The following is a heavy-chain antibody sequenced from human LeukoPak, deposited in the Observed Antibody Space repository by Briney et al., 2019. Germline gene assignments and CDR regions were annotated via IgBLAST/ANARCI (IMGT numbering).Heavy chain of an antibody. J-gene: IGHJ5*02. Sequence: SETLSLTCAVYGGSFSGYYWSWIRQPPGKGLEWIGEINHSGSTNYNPSLESRVTISVDTSKNQFSLKLSSVTAADTAVYYCARGTSWFGFDPWGQGTLVTVSS. CDR1: GGSFSGYY. V-gene: IGHV4-34*01. D-gene: IGHD3-10*01. CDR2: INHSGST. CDR3: ARGTSWFGFDP.